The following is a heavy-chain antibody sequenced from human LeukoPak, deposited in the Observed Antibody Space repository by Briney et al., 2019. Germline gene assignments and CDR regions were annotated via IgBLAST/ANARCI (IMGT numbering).Heavy chain of an antibody. Sequence: GGSLRLSCAASGFTVSSYYMSWVRQAPGKGLEWVSIIYSGGTTYYADSVKGRFTISRDNSKNTLYLQINNLRAEDTAVYYCARDPRESSLYAFDIWGQGTMVTVSS. D-gene: IGHD2-15*01. CDR1: GFTVSSYY. J-gene: IGHJ3*02. CDR2: IYSGGTT. CDR3: ARDPRESSLYAFDI. V-gene: IGHV3-53*01.